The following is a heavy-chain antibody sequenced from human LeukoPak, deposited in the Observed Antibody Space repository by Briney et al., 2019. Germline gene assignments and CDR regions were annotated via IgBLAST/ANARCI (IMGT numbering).Heavy chain of an antibody. V-gene: IGHV4-30-2*01. CDR2: IYHSGST. CDR3: AREASEGEFDY. Sequence: SETLSLTCAVSGGSISSGGYSWSWIRQPPGKGLEWIGYIYHSGSTYYNPSLKSRVTISVDRSKNQFSLKLSSVTAADTAVYYCAREASEGEFDYWGQGTLVTVSS. CDR1: GGSISSGGYS. D-gene: IGHD3-10*01. J-gene: IGHJ4*02.